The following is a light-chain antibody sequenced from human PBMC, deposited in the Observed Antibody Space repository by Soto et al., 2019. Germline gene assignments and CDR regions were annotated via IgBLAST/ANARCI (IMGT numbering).Light chain of an antibody. CDR2: EGS. V-gene: IGLV2-23*01. Sequence: QSALTQPASVSGSPGQSITIYCTGTSSDVGSYNLVSWYQQHPGKAPKLMIYEGSKRPSGVSNRFSGSKSGNTASLTISGLQAEDEADYYCCSYAGSSTNWVFGGGTQLTVL. CDR3: CSYAGSSTNWV. CDR1: SSDVGSYNL. J-gene: IGLJ3*02.